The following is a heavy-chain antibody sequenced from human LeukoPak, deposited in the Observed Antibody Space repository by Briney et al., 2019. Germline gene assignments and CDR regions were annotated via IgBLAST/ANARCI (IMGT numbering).Heavy chain of an antibody. CDR3: ARVYGAFDWLRNRFDY. V-gene: IGHV1-18*01. CDR2: ISAYNNNT. J-gene: IGHJ4*02. D-gene: IGHD3-9*01. CDR1: GFTFTNYG. Sequence: GASVKVSCKASGFTFTNYGISWVRQAPGQGLEWMGWISAYNNNTNYAQKLQGRVTMTTDTSTSTAYMELRSLRSDDTAVYYCARVYGAFDWLRNRFDYWGQGTLVTVSS.